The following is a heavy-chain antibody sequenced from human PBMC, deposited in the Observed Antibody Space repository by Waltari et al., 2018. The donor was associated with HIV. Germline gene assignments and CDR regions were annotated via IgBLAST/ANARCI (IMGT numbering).Heavy chain of an antibody. V-gene: IGHV3-23*01. J-gene: IGHJ4*02. CDR2: VSGSGAKS. CDR1: GIAYVSYA. D-gene: IGHD3-22*01. Sequence: EVQLLESGGGLVQPGGSRRLSCAASGIAYVSYAITWVRQSPERGLEWVAAVSGSGAKSFYADSVKGRFTISRDNSKNTVFLQMNSLRAADTAIYYCAKAYYENTAYYYDFWGRGTRVTVSS. CDR3: AKAYYENTAYYYDF.